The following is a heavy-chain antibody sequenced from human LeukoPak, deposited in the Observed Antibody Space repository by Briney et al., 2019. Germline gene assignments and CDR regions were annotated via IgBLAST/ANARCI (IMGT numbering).Heavy chain of an antibody. J-gene: IGHJ4*02. V-gene: IGHV1-24*01. CDR3: RGIVGATPFDY. Sequence: ASVKVSCKASGYTFTGYYMHWVRQAPGKGLEWMGGFDPEDGETIYAQKFQGRVTMTEDTSTDTAYMELSSLRSEDTAVYYCRGIVGATPFDYWGQGTLVTVSS. CDR1: GYTFTGYY. D-gene: IGHD1-26*01. CDR2: FDPEDGET.